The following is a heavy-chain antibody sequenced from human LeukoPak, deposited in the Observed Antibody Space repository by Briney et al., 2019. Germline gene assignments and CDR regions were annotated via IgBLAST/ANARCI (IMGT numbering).Heavy chain of an antibody. CDR1: GYTFTGYY. V-gene: IGHV1-2*02. J-gene: IGHJ4*02. CDR2: INPNSGGT. Sequence: GASVKVSCKASGYTFTGYYTHWVRQAPGQGLEWMGWINPNSGGTNYAQKFQGRVTMTRDTSISTAYMELSRLRSDDTAVYYCARVRDSSARGYSYGDFDYWGQGTLVTVSS. D-gene: IGHD5-18*01. CDR3: ARVRDSSARGYSYGDFDY.